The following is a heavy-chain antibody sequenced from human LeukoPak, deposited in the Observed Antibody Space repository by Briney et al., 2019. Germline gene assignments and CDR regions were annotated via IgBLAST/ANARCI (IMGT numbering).Heavy chain of an antibody. Sequence: PGGSLRLSCAASGFTVSSNYMSWIRQAPGKGLEWVSYISSSDSTIYYADSVKGRFTISRDNAKNSLYLQMNSLRAEDTAVYYCARNSGELDYWGQGTLVTVSS. V-gene: IGHV3-11*01. CDR2: ISSSDSTI. J-gene: IGHJ4*02. CDR1: GFTVSSNY. D-gene: IGHD3-16*01. CDR3: ARNSGELDY.